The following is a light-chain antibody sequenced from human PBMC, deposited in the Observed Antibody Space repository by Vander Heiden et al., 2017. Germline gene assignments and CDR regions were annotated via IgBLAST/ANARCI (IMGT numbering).Light chain of an antibody. CDR2: GNS. J-gene: IGLJ1*01. Sequence: QSVLTQPPSVSGAPGQRVTISCTGSSSNIGAGYAVHWYQPLPGTAPNLLIYGNSNRPSGVPDRFSGSKSGTSASLAITGLQAEDEADYYCQSYDSSLSGYVFGTGTKVTVL. CDR1: SSNIGAGYA. V-gene: IGLV1-40*01. CDR3: QSYDSSLSGYV.